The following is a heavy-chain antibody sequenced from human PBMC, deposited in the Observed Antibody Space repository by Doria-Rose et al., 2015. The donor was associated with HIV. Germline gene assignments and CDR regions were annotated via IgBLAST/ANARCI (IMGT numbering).Heavy chain of an antibody. CDR2: IYSSGST. Sequence: QVQLQESGPGLVKPAETLSLTCTVSGGSISSYYRNWIRQPPGKGLEWIGYIYSSGSTHYNSSLKSRVTISIDTSKNQFSLKLSSVIAADTAVYYCARFRPSRGIYYSLDVWGKGTTVTVSS. V-gene: IGHV4-4*09. D-gene: IGHD3-10*01. CDR1: GGSISSYY. CDR3: ARFRPSRGIYYSLDV. J-gene: IGHJ6*03.